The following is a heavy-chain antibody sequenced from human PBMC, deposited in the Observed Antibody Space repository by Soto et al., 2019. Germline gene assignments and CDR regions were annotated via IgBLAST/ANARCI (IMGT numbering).Heavy chain of an antibody. CDR3: ARAMVRGKNYYGMDV. D-gene: IGHD3-10*01. Sequence: EVQLVQSGAEVKKPGESLKISCKGSGYSFTIYWIGWVRQVPGKGLECMGIIYPGDSDTRYSPSFQGQVTISADKSISTAYLQWSSLKASDTAMYYCARAMVRGKNYYGMDVWGQGTTVTVSS. V-gene: IGHV5-51*03. J-gene: IGHJ6*02. CDR2: IYPGDSDT. CDR1: GYSFTIYW.